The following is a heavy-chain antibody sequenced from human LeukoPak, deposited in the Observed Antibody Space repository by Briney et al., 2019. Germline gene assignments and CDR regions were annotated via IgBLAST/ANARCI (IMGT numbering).Heavy chain of an antibody. Sequence: GASVKVSCKAPGYTFTGYYMHWVRQAPGQGLEWMGWINPDSGGTNYAQKFQGRVTMTRDTSISTAYMELSRLRSDDTVVYYCARSDGTYYFDYWGQGTLVTVSS. D-gene: IGHD1-26*01. CDR3: ARSDGTYYFDY. CDR2: INPDSGGT. CDR1: GYTFTGYY. V-gene: IGHV1-2*02. J-gene: IGHJ4*02.